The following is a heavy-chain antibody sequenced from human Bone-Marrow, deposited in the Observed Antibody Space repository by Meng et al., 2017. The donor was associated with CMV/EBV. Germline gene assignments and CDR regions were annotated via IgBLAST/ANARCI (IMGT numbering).Heavy chain of an antibody. D-gene: IGHD2-2*02. J-gene: IGHJ4*02. CDR2: IKQDGSEK. CDR1: GFTFSSYW. CDR3: ARDRHCSSPTCYTGFDY. Sequence: GESLKISCAASGFTFSSYWMSWVRQAPGKGLEWVANIKQDGSEKYYVDSVKGRFTISRDNAKNSLYLQMNSLRAEDTAVYYCARDRHCSSPTCYTGFDYWGQGTLVTVSS. V-gene: IGHV3-7*01.